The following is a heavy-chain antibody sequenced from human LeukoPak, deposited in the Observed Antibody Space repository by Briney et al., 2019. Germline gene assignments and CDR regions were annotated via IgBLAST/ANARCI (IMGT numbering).Heavy chain of an antibody. CDR3: AKTRSAYSSRWYFFDY. J-gene: IGHJ4*02. CDR1: GFSFSNYG. CDR2: IHYDGSNK. Sequence: PGGSLRLSCAPSGFSFSNYGMHWVRQAPGKGLEWVAFIHYDGSNKYYTDSVKRRFPISRDNSKNTVYLQMNSVRAEDTAVFYCAKTRSAYSSRWYFFDYWGQGTLVTVSS. V-gene: IGHV3-30*02. D-gene: IGHD6-13*01.